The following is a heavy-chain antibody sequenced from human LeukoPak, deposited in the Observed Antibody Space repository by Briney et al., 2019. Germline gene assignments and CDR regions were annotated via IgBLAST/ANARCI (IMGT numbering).Heavy chain of an antibody. CDR3: AREVMVATITHYYYGMDV. D-gene: IGHD5-12*01. V-gene: IGHV1-46*01. CDR1: GYTFTSYF. Sequence: ASVNVSCKASGYTFTSYFMHWVRQTPGQGLEWMGIINPSGGSTSYAQKFQGRVTMTRDTSTSTVYMELSSLRSEDTAVYYCAREVMVATITHYYYGMDVWGQGTTVTVSS. CDR2: INPSGGST. J-gene: IGHJ6*02.